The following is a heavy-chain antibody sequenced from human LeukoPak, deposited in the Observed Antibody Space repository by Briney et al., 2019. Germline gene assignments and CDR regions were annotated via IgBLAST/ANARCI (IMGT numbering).Heavy chain of an antibody. Sequence: GGSLRLSCAASGFTFSSYWMTWVRQAPGKGLEWVANIKQDGSEKYYVDSVKGRFTISRDNAKNSLYLQLNSLRAEDTAVYFCARDLRTYYPRHFGSWGQGTLVTVSS. V-gene: IGHV3-7*04. D-gene: IGHD3-22*01. CDR2: IKQDGSEK. J-gene: IGHJ4*02. CDR3: ARDLRTYYPRHFGS. CDR1: GFTFSSYW.